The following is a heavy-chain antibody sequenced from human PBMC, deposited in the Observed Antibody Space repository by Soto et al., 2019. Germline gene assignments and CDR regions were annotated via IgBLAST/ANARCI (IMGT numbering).Heavy chain of an antibody. CDR3: ATQTGLYYYGMDV. J-gene: IGHJ6*02. Sequence: QVQLRESGPGLVKPSETLSLTCTVSGGSINAFFWSWVRQPPGKGLESIGYIFYSGSTNYNPSLKSRVTISLDTSKTQFSLNLTSVTAADTAVYYCATQTGLYYYGMDVWGQGTTVAVSS. V-gene: IGHV4-59*01. CDR1: GGSINAFF. CDR2: IFYSGST.